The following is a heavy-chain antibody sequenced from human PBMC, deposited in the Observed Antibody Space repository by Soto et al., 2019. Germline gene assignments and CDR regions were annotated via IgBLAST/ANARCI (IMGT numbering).Heavy chain of an antibody. CDR3: AKVKLSGVRVPPNWFDP. V-gene: IGHV3-23*01. Sequence: GGSLRLSCAASGFTFSSYAMSWVRQAPGKGLEWVSAISGSGGSTYYADSVKGRFTISRDNSKNTLYLQMNSLRAEDTAVYYCAKVKLSGVRVPPNWFDPWGQGTLVTVSS. CDR1: GFTFSSYA. CDR2: ISGSGGST. J-gene: IGHJ5*02. D-gene: IGHD1-26*01.